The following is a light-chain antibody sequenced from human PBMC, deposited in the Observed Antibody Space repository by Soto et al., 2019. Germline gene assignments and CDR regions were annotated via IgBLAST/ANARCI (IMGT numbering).Light chain of an antibody. CDR3: QQRTNWPPLT. CDR1: QSVSSD. CDR2: DAS. J-gene: IGKJ4*01. Sequence: DIVLTQSPATLSLSPGERATFSCRASQSVSSDLVWYQQKPGQAPRLLIYDASNRATGVPARFSGSGSGTDFTLTISSREPEDFAVYYCQQRTNWPPLTFGGGTKVEIK. V-gene: IGKV3-11*01.